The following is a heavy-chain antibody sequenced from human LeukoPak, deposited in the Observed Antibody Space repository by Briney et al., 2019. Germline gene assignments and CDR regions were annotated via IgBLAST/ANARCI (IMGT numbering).Heavy chain of an antibody. D-gene: IGHD7-27*01. CDR1: GFTFSSYS. V-gene: IGHV3-48*02. Sequence: GGSLTLSCAASGFTFSSYSMNWVRQAPGKGLEWVSYISSSSSTIYFADSVKGRFTISRDNAKNSLYLQMNSLRDEDTAVYYCARDKTGNYYFDYWGQGTLVADSS. CDR2: ISSSSSTI. CDR3: ARDKTGNYYFDY. J-gene: IGHJ4*02.